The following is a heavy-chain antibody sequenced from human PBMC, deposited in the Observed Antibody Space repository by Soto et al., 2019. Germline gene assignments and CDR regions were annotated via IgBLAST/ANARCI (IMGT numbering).Heavy chain of an antibody. D-gene: IGHD3-22*01. V-gene: IGHV3-21*01. CDR3: VRDYYDTSGYPNTFDM. J-gene: IGHJ3*02. CDR1: GFTLSRHT. CDR2: IGSRTSDI. Sequence: GGSLRLSCAASGFTLSRHTMHWVRQAPGTGLEWVSFIGSRTSDIYYADSVKGRFTISRDNAKNSLYLDLTRLRAEDTAVYFCVRDYYDTSGYPNTFDMWGQGTMVTVSS.